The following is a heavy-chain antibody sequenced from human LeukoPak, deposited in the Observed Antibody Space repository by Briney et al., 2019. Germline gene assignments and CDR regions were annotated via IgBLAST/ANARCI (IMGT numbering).Heavy chain of an antibody. D-gene: IGHD3-22*01. CDR1: GFTFSNYA. CDR3: AKRPRDSSGYYLGAFDG. J-gene: IGHJ3*01. V-gene: IGHV3-23*01. Sequence: GGSLRLSCAASGFTFSNYAMNWVRQAPGKGLEWVSTISGSGGTTYYADSVKGRFTISRDNSKNTLYLQMNSLRADDTAVYFCAKRPRDSSGYYLGAFDGWGQGTTVTVSS. CDR2: ISGSGGTT.